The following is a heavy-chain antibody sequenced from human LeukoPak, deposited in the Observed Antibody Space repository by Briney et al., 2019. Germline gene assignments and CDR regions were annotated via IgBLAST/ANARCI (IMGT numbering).Heavy chain of an antibody. D-gene: IGHD6-19*01. V-gene: IGHV3-21*01. CDR1: GFTFSSYS. CDR2: ISSSSSYI. CDR3: AKSGSGWPSSPFDY. J-gene: IGHJ4*02. Sequence: GGSLRLSCAATGFTFSSYSMNWVRQAPGKGLEWVSSISSSSSYIYYADSVKGRFTISRDNAKNSLYLQMNSLRAEDTAVYYCAKSGSGWPSSPFDYWGQGTLVTVSA.